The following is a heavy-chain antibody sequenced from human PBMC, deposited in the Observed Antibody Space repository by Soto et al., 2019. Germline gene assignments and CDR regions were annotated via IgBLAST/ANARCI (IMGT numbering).Heavy chain of an antibody. CDR1: GFTFSSYA. CDR2: ISGSGGST. V-gene: IGHV3-23*01. J-gene: IGHJ6*02. CDR3: AKVWTENYYYYGMDV. D-gene: IGHD3-3*01. Sequence: PGGSLRLSCAASGFTFSSYAMSWVRQAPGKGLEWVSAISGSGGSTYYADSVKGRFTISRDNSKNTLYLQMNSLRAEDTAVYYCAKVWTENYYYYGMDVWGQGTTVTVSS.